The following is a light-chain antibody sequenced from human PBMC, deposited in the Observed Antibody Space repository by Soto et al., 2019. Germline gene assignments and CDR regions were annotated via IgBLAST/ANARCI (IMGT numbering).Light chain of an antibody. CDR1: QSVRRN. CDR3: HQYNNWPPWT. CDR2: GAS. V-gene: IGKV3-15*01. J-gene: IGKJ1*01. Sequence: EVIMTQSPVTLSVSPGQTATLSCRASQSVRRNLAWYQQKPGQAPRLLIYGASTRATGIPARFSGSGSGTEFTLTISSLQSEDFAVYYCHQYNNWPPWTFGLGTKVDIK.